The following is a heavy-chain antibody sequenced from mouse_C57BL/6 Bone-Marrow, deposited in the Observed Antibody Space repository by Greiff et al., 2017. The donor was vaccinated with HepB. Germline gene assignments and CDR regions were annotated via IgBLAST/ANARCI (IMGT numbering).Heavy chain of an antibody. V-gene: IGHV2-2*01. CDR3: ARNFPYYYGSSYGFAY. J-gene: IGHJ3*01. Sequence: QVQLKQSGPGLVQPSQSLSITCTVSGFSLTSYGVHWVRQSPGKGLEWLGVIWSGGSTDYNAAFISRLSISKDNSKSQVFFKMNSLQADDTAIYYCARNFPYYYGSSYGFAYWGQGTLVTVSA. D-gene: IGHD1-1*01. CDR1: GFSLTSYG. CDR2: IWSGGST.